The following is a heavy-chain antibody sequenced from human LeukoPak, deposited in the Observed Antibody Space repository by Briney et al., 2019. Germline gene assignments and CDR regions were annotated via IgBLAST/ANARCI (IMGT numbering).Heavy chain of an antibody. Sequence: PGGSLRLSCAASGFTFSSYAMSWVRQAPGKGLEWVSAISGSGGSTYYAASVKGRFTLSRDNSKKTLSLQMSSLRADDTAIYYCVKMSGPERRHFFDYWGQGTLVVVSS. D-gene: IGHD1-26*01. V-gene: IGHV3-23*01. CDR1: GFTFSSYA. CDR3: VKMSGPERRHFFDY. J-gene: IGHJ4*02. CDR2: ISGSGGST.